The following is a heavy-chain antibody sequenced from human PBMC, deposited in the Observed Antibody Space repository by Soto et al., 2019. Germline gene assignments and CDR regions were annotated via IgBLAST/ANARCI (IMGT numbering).Heavy chain of an antibody. CDR3: AKSLYYYDSSPLDH. CDR2: TNSDGTDS. D-gene: IGHD3-22*01. V-gene: IGHV3-43D*04. Sequence: GSLRVSCAAAGFDFEDYAMHWVRQVPGKGLEWVSLTNSDGTDSYYMDSVKGRFTISRDNAKSTLYLQMDRLRPEDTALYFCAKSLYYYDSSPLDHWGQGTLVTVSS. CDR1: GFDFEDYA. J-gene: IGHJ4*02.